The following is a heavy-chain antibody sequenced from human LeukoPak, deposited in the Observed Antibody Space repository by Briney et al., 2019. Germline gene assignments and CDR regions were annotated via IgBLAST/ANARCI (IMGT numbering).Heavy chain of an antibody. CDR3: ARHSAMDTYSFDY. CDR2: IYYSGST. J-gene: IGHJ4*02. V-gene: IGHV4-59*08. Sequence: SETLSLTCTVSGGSISSYYWSWIRQPPGKGLEWIGYIYYSGSTNYNPSLKSRVTISVDTSKNQFSLKLRSVTAADTAVYYCARHSAMDTYSFDYWGQGTPVTVSS. D-gene: IGHD5-18*01. CDR1: GGSISSYY.